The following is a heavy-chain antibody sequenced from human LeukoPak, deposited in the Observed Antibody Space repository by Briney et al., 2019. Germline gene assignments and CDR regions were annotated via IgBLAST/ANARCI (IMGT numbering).Heavy chain of an antibody. V-gene: IGHV4-61*01. D-gene: IGHD6-19*01. CDR3: ARVESSGRIDY. J-gene: IGHJ4*02. CDR1: GGSFSSGSYY. Sequence: PSETLSLTCTVSGGSFSSGSYYWSWIRQPPGKGLEWIGYIYYSGSTNYNPSLKSRVTISVDTSKNQFSLKLSSVTAADTAVYYCARVESSGRIDYWGQGTLVTVSS. CDR2: IYYSGST.